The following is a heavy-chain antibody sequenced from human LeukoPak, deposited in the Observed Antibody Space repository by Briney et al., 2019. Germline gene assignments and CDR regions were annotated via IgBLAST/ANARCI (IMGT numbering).Heavy chain of an antibody. V-gene: IGHV1-18*01. CDR3: ARDRRYYYGSGDAFDI. CDR2: ISAYNGNT. Sequence: ASVKVSCKASGGTFSSYAISWVRQAPGQGLEWMGWISAYNGNTNYAQKLQGRVTMTTDTSTSTAYMELRSLRSDDTAVYYCARDRRYYYGSGDAFDIWGQGTMVTVSS. J-gene: IGHJ3*02. CDR1: GGTFSSYA. D-gene: IGHD3-10*01.